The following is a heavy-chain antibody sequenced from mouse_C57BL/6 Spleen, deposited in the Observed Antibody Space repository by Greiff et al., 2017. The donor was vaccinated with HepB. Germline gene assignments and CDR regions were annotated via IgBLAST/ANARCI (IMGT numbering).Heavy chain of an antibody. CDR3: AREAAYYSNYDYFDY. J-gene: IGHJ2*01. Sequence: EVKLVDSEGGLVQPGSSMKLSCTASGFTFSDYYMAWVRQVPEKGLEWVANINYDGSSTYYLDSLKSRFIISRDNAKNILYLQMSSLKSEDTATYYCAREAAYYSNYDYFDYWGQGTTLTVSS. CDR1: GFTFSDYY. V-gene: IGHV5-16*01. CDR2: INYDGSST. D-gene: IGHD2-5*01.